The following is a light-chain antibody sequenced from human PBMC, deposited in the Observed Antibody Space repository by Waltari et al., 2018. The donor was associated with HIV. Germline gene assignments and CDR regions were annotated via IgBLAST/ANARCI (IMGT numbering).Light chain of an antibody. CDR3: QSYDMSQSGSLV. J-gene: IGLJ2*01. Sequence: QSVLTQPPSVSGAPGQRVTIACTGTRSNIGAGFDVHWSQQIPGNAPKLLIYDNNRRPSGVPDRFSGAKSGTSASLAITGLQSEDEADYYCQSYDMSQSGSLVFGGGTKLTVL. CDR2: DNN. V-gene: IGLV1-40*01. CDR1: RSNIGAGFD.